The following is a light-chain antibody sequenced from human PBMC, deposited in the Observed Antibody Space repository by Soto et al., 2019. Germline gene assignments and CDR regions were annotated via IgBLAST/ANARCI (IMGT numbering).Light chain of an antibody. CDR3: KQYNSYWT. CDR2: KAS. CDR1: QSISSW. Sequence: DLQMTQGPSTLSSSLGDSVTITCRGSQSISSWLAWYQQKPGKAPKLLIYKASSLESGVPSRFSGSGSGTEFTLTIRSLQPDDFATYYCKQYNSYWTCGQGTKVEIK. J-gene: IGKJ1*01. V-gene: IGKV1-5*03.